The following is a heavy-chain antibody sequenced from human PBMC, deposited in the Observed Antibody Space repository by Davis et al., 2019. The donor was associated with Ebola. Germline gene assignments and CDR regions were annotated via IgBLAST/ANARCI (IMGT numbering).Heavy chain of an antibody. D-gene: IGHD3-10*01. Sequence: SVKVSCKASGGTFSSYAISWVRQAPGQGLEWMGGIIPIFGTANYAQKFQGRVTITADESTSTAYMELSSLRSEDTAVYYCATTMVRFNWFDPWGQGTLVTVSS. CDR1: GGTFSSYA. CDR2: IIPIFGTA. V-gene: IGHV1-69*13. J-gene: IGHJ5*02. CDR3: ATTMVRFNWFDP.